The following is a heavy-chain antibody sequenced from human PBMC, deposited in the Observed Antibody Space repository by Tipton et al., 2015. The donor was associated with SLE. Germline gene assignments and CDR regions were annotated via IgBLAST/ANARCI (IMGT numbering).Heavy chain of an antibody. Sequence: LRLSCTVSGASTCSGRYYWVWIRQSPGGGLEWIGSIYYTGSTYYSPSLKSRVTISVDTSKNLFSLNVDSVTAADTAVYFCATSVYSSNYFGSFDLWGQGTMVTVSS. J-gene: IGHJ3*01. CDR3: ATSVYSSNYFGSFDL. V-gene: IGHV4-39*07. CDR1: GASTCSGRYY. CDR2: IYYTGST. D-gene: IGHD6-13*01.